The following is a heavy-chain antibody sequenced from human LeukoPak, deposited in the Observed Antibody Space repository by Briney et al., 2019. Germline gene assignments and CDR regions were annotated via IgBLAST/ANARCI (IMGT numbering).Heavy chain of an antibody. J-gene: IGHJ4*02. CDR2: LSSSGGVT. D-gene: IGHD1-1*01. V-gene: IGHV3-23*01. CDR1: GGSFSGYY. CDR3: AKAGTGTNMIFDY. Sequence: PSETLSLTCAVYGGSFSGYYWSWVRQAPAKGLEWVSALSSSGGVTFYADSVKGRFTISRDTSKNTLYLQMYSLRAEDTAVYYCAKAGTGTNMIFDYWGQGTLVTVSS.